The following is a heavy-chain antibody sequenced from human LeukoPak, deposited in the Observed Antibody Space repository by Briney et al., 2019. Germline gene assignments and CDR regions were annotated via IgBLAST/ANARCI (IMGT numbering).Heavy chain of an antibody. CDR1: GGSISSSSYY. CDR3: ARDWDSDWFDP. V-gene: IGHV4-39*07. Sequence: SETLSLTCTVSGGSISSSSYYWGWIRQPPGKGLEWIGSIYYSGSTHYNPSLKSRVTISVDTSKNQFSLKLSSVTAADTAVYYCARDWDSDWFDPWGQGTLVTVSS. CDR2: IYYSGST. J-gene: IGHJ5*02. D-gene: IGHD1-26*01.